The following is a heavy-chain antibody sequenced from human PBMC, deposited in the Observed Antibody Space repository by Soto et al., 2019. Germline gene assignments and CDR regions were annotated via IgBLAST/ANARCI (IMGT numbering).Heavy chain of an antibody. V-gene: IGHV4-59*08. D-gene: IGHD3-10*01. CDR3: ARQSHGNYGWWFDP. CDR2: IYYSGST. J-gene: IGHJ5*02. CDR1: GGSISSYY. Sequence: SETLSLTCTVSGGSISSYYWSWIRQPPGKGLEWIGYIYYSGSTNYNPSLKSRVTISVDTSKNQFSLKLSSATAADTAVYYCARQSHGNYGWWFDPWGQGTLVTVSS.